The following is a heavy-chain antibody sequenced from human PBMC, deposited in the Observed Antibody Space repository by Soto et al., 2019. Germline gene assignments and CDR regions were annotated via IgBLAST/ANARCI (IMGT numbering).Heavy chain of an antibody. CDR3: ARSPGWFGP. CDR1: GFTFSSYA. Sequence: EVQLLESGGGLVQPGGSLRISSAASGFTFSSYAMSWVRQAPGKGLEWVSAISGSGGSTYYADSVKGRFTISRDNSKNTLYLRMNSLRGEDTGVYYCARSPGWFGPWGQGTLVTVSS. CDR2: ISGSGGST. V-gene: IGHV3-23*01. J-gene: IGHJ5*02.